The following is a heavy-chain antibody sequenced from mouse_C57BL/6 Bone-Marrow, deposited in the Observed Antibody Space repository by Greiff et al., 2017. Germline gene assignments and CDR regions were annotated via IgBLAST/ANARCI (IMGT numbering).Heavy chain of an antibody. V-gene: IGHV1-62-2*01. CDR2: FYPGSGSI. D-gene: IGHD1-1*01. Sequence: VKVVESGAELVQPGASVKLSCKASGYTFTEYTIHWVKQRSGQGLEWIGWFYPGSGSIKYNEKFKDKATLTADKSSSTVYMELSRLTSEDSAVYFCARHAYYYGSAWFAYWGQGTLVTVSA. CDR1: GYTFTEYT. J-gene: IGHJ3*01. CDR3: ARHAYYYGSAWFAY.